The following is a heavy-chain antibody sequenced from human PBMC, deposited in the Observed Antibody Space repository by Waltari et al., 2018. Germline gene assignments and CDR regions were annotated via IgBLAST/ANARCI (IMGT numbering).Heavy chain of an antibody. CDR1: GFTFSSYG. V-gene: IGHV3-33*01. Sequence: QVQLVESGGGVVQPGRSLRLSCAASGFTFSSYGMHWVRQAPGKGLEWLAVIWYDGSNKYYADSVKGRFTISRDNSKNTLYLQMNSLRAEDTAVYYCARDGGSYQHFDYWGQGTLVTVSS. CDR3: ARDGGSYQHFDY. CDR2: IWYDGSNK. J-gene: IGHJ4*02. D-gene: IGHD1-26*01.